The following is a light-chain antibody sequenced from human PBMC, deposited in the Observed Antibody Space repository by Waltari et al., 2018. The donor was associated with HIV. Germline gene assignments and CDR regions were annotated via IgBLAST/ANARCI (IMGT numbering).Light chain of an antibody. Sequence: SQFTQPPSVSVSPGQTAKIPCSGADMPDHYVSWYQQKPGQAPVLVMYKVTERPSGIPERFSGSMSGTTVTLTIMGVQPEDEADYYCQSADSDNTYNWVFGGGTKLTVL. J-gene: IGLJ3*02. CDR1: DMPDHY. V-gene: IGLV3-25*03. CDR3: QSADSDNTYNWV. CDR2: KVT.